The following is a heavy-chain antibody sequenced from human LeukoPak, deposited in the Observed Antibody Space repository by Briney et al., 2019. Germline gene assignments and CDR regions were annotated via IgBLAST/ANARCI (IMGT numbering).Heavy chain of an antibody. Sequence: GGSLRLSCAASGFTFSSYAMSWVRQAPGKGLEWVSATSGSGGSTYYADSVKGRFTISRDNSKNTLYLQMNSLRAEDTAVYYCAKASSLDMSRYYYDSSGYYYWGQGTLVTVSS. D-gene: IGHD3-22*01. J-gene: IGHJ4*02. CDR3: AKASSLDMSRYYYDSSGYYY. V-gene: IGHV3-23*01. CDR1: GFTFSSYA. CDR2: TSGSGGST.